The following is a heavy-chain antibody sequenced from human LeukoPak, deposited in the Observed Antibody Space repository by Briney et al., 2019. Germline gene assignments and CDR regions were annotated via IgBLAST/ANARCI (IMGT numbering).Heavy chain of an antibody. CDR3: ARQAQDSGYSSRLHWYFDL. J-gene: IGHJ2*01. V-gene: IGHV3-21*01. CDR2: ITSTSSYI. CDR1: GFTFSSYS. Sequence: GGSPRLSCAASGFTFSSYSMNWVRQAPGKGLEWVSSITSTSSYIQYADSVKGRFTVSRDNAKNSLYLQMNGLRAEDTAVYYCARQAQDSGYSSRLHWYFDLWGPGTLVTVSS. D-gene: IGHD5-18*01.